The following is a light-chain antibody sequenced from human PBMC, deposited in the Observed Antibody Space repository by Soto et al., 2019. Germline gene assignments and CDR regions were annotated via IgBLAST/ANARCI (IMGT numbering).Light chain of an antibody. J-gene: IGKJ2*01. CDR2: ATS. V-gene: IGKV1-39*01. CDR1: QSISSY. CDR3: QQSDRTPYT. Sequence: EIQMTQSPSSLSASVGDRVTITCRASQSISSYLNWYQQKPGKAPKLLIYATSSLQSGVPSRVSGSESGTDFTLTISSLQPEDFVTYYCQQSDRTPYTFGQGTQLAI.